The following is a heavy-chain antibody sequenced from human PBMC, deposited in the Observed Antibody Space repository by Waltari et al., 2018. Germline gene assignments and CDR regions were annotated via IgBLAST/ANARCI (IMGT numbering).Heavy chain of an antibody. Sequence: EVQFVESGGGLVQPGGSLRLSCAASGFTFRIFEMDLVRQGPGKGLELVSYISSSGHSISYADSVKGRFTVSRDSAKNSLYLQMNSLRVEDTAVYYCAARYCFGGSCYDYWGQGTLVTVSS. CDR3: AARYCFGGSCYDY. V-gene: IGHV3-48*03. D-gene: IGHD2-15*01. CDR2: ISSSGHSI. J-gene: IGHJ4*02. CDR1: GFTFRIFE.